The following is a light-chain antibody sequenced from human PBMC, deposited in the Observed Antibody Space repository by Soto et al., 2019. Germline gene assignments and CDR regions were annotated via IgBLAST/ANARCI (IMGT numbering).Light chain of an antibody. V-gene: IGKV1-9*01. CDR3: QHRVT. J-gene: IGKJ2*01. CDR2: AAS. Sequence: DLQLTQSPSFLSASVGDRVTITCRASQGISSYLAWYQQKPGKAPKLLIYAASTLQSGVPSKFSGSGSGTEFTLTISSLQPEDFATYYCQHRVTFGQGTKLEIK. CDR1: QGISSY.